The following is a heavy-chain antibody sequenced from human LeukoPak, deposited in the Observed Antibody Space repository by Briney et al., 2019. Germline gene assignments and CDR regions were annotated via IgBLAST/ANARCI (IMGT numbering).Heavy chain of an antibody. Sequence: PGGSLRLSCAASGFTFSNAWMSWVRQAPGKGLEWVGRIKSKTDGGTTDYAAPVKGRFTISRDDSKNTLYLQMNSLKTEDTTVYYCTTDRLERYYDSSGLFDYWGQGTLVTVSS. V-gene: IGHV3-15*01. D-gene: IGHD3-22*01. CDR2: IKSKTDGGTT. J-gene: IGHJ4*02. CDR1: GFTFSNAW. CDR3: TTDRLERYYDSSGLFDY.